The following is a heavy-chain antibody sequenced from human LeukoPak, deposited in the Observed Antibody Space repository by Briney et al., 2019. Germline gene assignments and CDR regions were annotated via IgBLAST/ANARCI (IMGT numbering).Heavy chain of an antibody. CDR3: AKPYSSSYYFDY. J-gene: IGHJ4*02. CDR2: IYSGGST. D-gene: IGHD6-13*01. V-gene: IGHV3-66*04. Sequence: PGGSLRLSCAASGFTVSSNYMSWVRQAPGKGLEWVSVIYSGGSTYYADSVKGRSTISRDNSKNTLYLQMNSLRAEDTAVYYCAKPYSSSYYFDYWGQGTLVTVSS. CDR1: GFTVSSNY.